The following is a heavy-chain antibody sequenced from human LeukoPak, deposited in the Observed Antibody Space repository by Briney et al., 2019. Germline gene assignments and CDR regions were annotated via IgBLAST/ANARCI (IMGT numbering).Heavy chain of an antibody. Sequence: GSLRLSCAASGFTFSSNYMSWVRQAPGKGLEGVSVIYSGGSTYYSDSVTGRFTISRDNSKNTLYLQMNSLRAEDTAVYYCARDPDGDLYFDYWGQGTLVTVSS. V-gene: IGHV3-53*01. CDR2: IYSGGST. CDR3: ARDPDGDLYFDY. CDR1: GFTFSSNY. J-gene: IGHJ4*02. D-gene: IGHD4-17*01.